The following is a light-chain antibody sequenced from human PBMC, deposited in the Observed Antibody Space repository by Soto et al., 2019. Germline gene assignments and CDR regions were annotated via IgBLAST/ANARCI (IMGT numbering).Light chain of an antibody. CDR2: DTS. J-gene: IGKJ4*01. V-gene: IGKV3-15*01. Sequence: DIVLTQSPATLSASPGERATLSCTASQSVSSNLAWYQQKPCQAPRLLIYDTSTRATDIPARFSGSGSGTEFTLTISSLQSEDFAVYYCQHYNIWPHMLAFGGGTKVEI. CDR3: QHYNIWPHMLA. CDR1: QSVSSN.